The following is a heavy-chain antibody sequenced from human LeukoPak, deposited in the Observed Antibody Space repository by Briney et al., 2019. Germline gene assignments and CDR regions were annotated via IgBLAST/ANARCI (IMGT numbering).Heavy chain of an antibody. CDR1: GDSISSGDYY. CDR3: ARRRGYDHVWGTYHFFDY. Sequence: SETLSLTCTVSGDSISSGDYYWSWIRQPPGKGLEWIGEINHRGSTNYNPSLKSRVTISVDTSKNQVSLKLSSVTAADTAVYYCARRRGYDHVWGTYHFFDYWGQGTLVTVSS. J-gene: IGHJ4*02. V-gene: IGHV4-39*07. D-gene: IGHD3-16*02. CDR2: INHRGST.